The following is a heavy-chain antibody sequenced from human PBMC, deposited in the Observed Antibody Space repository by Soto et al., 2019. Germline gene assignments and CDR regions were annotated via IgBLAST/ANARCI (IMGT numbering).Heavy chain of an antibody. CDR1: GYTFTSYG. V-gene: IGHV1-18*01. Sequence: QVQQVQSGAEVKRPGASAKVSCKASGYTFTSYGFSWVRQAPGQGLEWMGWISAYDGSTNYAQKFQGRVTMTTDTSTSTAYMELKSLRSDDTAVYYCARHSSQWPNWFDPWGQGTLVTVSS. CDR3: ARHSSQWPNWFDP. CDR2: ISAYDGST. D-gene: IGHD5-18*01. J-gene: IGHJ5*02.